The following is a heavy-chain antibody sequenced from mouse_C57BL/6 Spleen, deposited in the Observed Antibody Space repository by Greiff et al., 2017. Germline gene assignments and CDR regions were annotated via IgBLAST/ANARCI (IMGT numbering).Heavy chain of an antibody. CDR3: TRDSNYPAWFAY. D-gene: IGHD2-5*01. CDR1: GFTFSSYA. Sequence: EVKLMESGEGLVKPGGSLKLSCAASGFTFSSYAMSWVRQTPEKRLEWVAYISSGGDYIYYADTVKGRFTISRDNARNTLYLQMSSLKSEDTAMYYCTRDSNYPAWFAYWGQGTLVTVSA. CDR2: ISSGGDYI. J-gene: IGHJ3*01. V-gene: IGHV5-9-1*02.